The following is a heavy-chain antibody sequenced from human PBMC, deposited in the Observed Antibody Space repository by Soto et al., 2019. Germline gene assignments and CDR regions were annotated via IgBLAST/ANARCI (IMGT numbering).Heavy chain of an antibody. D-gene: IGHD3-3*01. CDR3: GRTYYDFCSGYYGAGDY. J-gene: IGHJ4*02. CDR2: ICDYGSNK. CDR1: GFAFSNYA. Sequence: GGSLRLSCAASGFAFSNYAWNWVRQAPGEGLEWVSVICDYGSNKYYADSVKGRFTISRDNSKNTLYLQMNSLRAEDTAVYYCGRTYYDFCSGYYGAGDYWGQGTLVTVSS. V-gene: IGHV3-30*03.